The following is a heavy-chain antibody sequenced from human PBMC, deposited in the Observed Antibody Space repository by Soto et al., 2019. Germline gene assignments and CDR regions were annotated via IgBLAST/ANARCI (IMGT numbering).Heavy chain of an antibody. CDR1: GYTFTNYG. D-gene: IGHD3-10*01. J-gene: IGHJ5*02. CDR2: INTYNGNT. Sequence: GASVTVSCQTAGYTFTNYGISWVRRAPGQGLEWMGWINTYNGNTNHAQKLQGRVTMTTDTSTSTAYMELRSLRSDDTAVYYCARGVGSGTYYNQYNWFDPWGQGTLVTVSS. V-gene: IGHV1-18*01. CDR3: ARGVGSGTYYNQYNWFDP.